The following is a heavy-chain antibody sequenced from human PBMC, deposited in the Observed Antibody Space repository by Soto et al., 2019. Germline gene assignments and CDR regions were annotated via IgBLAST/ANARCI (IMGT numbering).Heavy chain of an antibody. J-gene: IGHJ6*02. V-gene: IGHV4-4*02. CDR1: GGSISSSNW. CDR2: IYHSGST. Sequence: SETLSLTCAVSGGSISSSNWWSWVRQPPGKGLEWIGEIYHSGSTNYNPSLKSRVTISVDKSKNQFSLKLSSVTAADTAVYYCARDTREHDILTGYYYYYGMDVWCQGTTVT. CDR3: ARDTREHDILTGYYYYYGMDV. D-gene: IGHD3-9*01.